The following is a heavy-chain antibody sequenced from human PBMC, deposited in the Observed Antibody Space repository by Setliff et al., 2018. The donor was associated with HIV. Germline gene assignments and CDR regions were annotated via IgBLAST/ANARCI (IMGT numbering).Heavy chain of an antibody. CDR1: GFTFSDHY. CDR2: SRNKANSYTT. D-gene: IGHD3-10*01. V-gene: IGHV3-72*01. Sequence: GGSLRLSCAASGFTFSDHYMDWVRQAPGKGLEWVGRSRNKANSYTTEYAASVKGRFTISRDDSKNSLYLQMNSLKTEDTAVYYCARGRLLLSGSYYYYYMDVWGKGTTVTVSS. J-gene: IGHJ6*03. CDR3: ARGRLLLSGSYYYYYMDV.